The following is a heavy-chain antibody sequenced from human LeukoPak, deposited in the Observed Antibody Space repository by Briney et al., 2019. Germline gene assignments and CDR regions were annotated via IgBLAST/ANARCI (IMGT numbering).Heavy chain of an antibody. CDR3: ARDLGSSSLGYFDY. J-gene: IGHJ4*02. CDR2: IYTSGST. CDR1: GGSISSGSYY. D-gene: IGHD6-6*01. Sequence: SETLSLTCTVSGGSISSGSYYWSWIRQPAGKGLEWIGRIYTSGSTNYNPSLKSRVTISVDTSKNQFSLKLGSVTAADTAVYYCARDLGSSSLGYFDYWGQGTLVTVSS. V-gene: IGHV4-61*02.